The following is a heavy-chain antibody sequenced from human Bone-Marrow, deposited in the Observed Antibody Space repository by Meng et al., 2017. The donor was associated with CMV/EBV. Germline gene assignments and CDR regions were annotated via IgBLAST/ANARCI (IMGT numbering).Heavy chain of an antibody. V-gene: IGHV1-46*01. CDR3: AREDSGSYYVLDY. CDR1: GYTFTAHY. Sequence: ASVKVSCKASGYTFTAHYFHWVRQAPGQGLEWMGIINPSGGSTSYAQKFQGRVTMTRDTSTSTVYMELSSLRSEDTAVYYCAREDSGSYYVLDYWGQGTLVTVSS. J-gene: IGHJ4*02. CDR2: INPSGGST. D-gene: IGHD1-26*01.